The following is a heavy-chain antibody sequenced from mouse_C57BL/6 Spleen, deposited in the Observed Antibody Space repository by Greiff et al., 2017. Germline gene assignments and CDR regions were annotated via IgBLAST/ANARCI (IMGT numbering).Heavy chain of an antibody. Sequence: EVKLVESGGGLVKPGGSLKLSCAASGFTFSDYGMHWVRQAPEKGLEWVAYISSGSSTIYYADTVKGRFTISRDKAKNTLFLQMTSLRSEDTAMYYCAIITTVGYFDVWGTGTTVTVSS. J-gene: IGHJ1*03. CDR1: GFTFSDYG. CDR3: AIITTVGYFDV. V-gene: IGHV5-17*01. D-gene: IGHD1-1*01. CDR2: ISSGSSTI.